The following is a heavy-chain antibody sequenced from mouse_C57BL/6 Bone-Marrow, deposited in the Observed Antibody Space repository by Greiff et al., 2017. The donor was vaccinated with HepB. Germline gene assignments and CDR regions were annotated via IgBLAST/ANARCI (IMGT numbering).Heavy chain of an antibody. CDR1: GYTFTSYT. D-gene: IGHD1-1*01. Sequence: VQLQQSGAELARPGASVKMSCKASGYTFTSYTMHWVKQRPGQGLEWIGYINPSSGYTKYNQKFKDKATLTADKSSSTAYMQLRSLTSEDTAVYYCARTGSSPYWYFDVWGTGTTVTVSS. CDR2: INPSSGYT. J-gene: IGHJ1*03. V-gene: IGHV1-4*01. CDR3: ARTGSSPYWYFDV.